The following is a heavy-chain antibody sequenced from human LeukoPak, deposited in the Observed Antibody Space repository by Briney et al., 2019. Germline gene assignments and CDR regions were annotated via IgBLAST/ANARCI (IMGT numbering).Heavy chain of an antibody. J-gene: IGHJ4*02. Sequence: GGSLRLSCAASGFTFSTYSMNWVRQAPGKGLEWVSSITRSSYIYYADSVKGRFTISRDNAKNSLFLQMSSLRGEDTALYYCATEHWGPNSWGQGTLVTVSS. CDR3: ATEHWGPNS. D-gene: IGHD3-16*01. V-gene: IGHV3-21*01. CDR2: ITRSSYI. CDR1: GFTFSTYS.